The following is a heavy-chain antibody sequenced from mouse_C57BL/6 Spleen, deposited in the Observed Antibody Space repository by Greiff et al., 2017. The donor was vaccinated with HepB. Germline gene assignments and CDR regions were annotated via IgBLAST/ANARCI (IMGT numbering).Heavy chain of an antibody. CDR3: ARWGGYYRDY. J-gene: IGHJ2*01. D-gene: IGHD1-1*02. V-gene: IGHV1-69*01. CDR1: GYTFTSYW. CDR2: IDPSDSYT. Sequence: QVQLQQPGAELVMPGASVKLSCKASGYTFTSYWMHWVKQRPGQGLEWIGEIDPSDSYTNYNQKFKGKSTLTVDKSSSTAYMQLSSLTSEDSAVYYCARWGGYYRDYWGQGTTLTVSS.